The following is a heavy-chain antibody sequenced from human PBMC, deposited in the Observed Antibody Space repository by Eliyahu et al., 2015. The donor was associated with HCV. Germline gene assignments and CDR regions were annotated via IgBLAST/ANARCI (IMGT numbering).Heavy chain of an antibody. V-gene: IGHV3-66*01. CDR1: GFTVSSNY. CDR2: IFCGGST. Sequence: EVQLVESGGGLVQPGGSLRLSCAASGFTVSSNYMSWVRQAPGKGLGWVPGIFCGGSTYYADSVKGRFTISRDNSKNTLYLQMNSLRAEDTAVYYCARDGPLGYSGNRGGAFDIWGQGTMVTVSS. J-gene: IGHJ3*02. D-gene: IGHD5-12*01. CDR3: ARDGPLGYSGNRGGAFDI.